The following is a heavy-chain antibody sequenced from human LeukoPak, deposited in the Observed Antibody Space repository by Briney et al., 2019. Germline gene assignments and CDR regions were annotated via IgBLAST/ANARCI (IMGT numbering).Heavy chain of an antibody. V-gene: IGHV3-33*01. Sequence: GGSLRLSCAASGFTFSSYGMHWVLQAPGKGLEWVAFIWYDGSNKYYADSVKGRFTISRDNSKNALYLQMNSLRAEDAAVYYCARDGGWYFTEKYYFDYWGQGTLVTVSS. CDR3: ARDGGWYFTEKYYFDY. CDR1: GFTFSSYG. J-gene: IGHJ4*02. CDR2: IWYDGSNK. D-gene: IGHD6-19*01.